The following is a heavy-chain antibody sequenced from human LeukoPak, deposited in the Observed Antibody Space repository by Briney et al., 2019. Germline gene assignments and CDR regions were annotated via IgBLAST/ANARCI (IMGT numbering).Heavy chain of an antibody. CDR3: ARLVGDVTTWDC. D-gene: IGHD1-26*01. CDR2: IKQDESEK. Sequence: GGSLRLSCAASGFIFSSYWMSWVRQAPGKGLEWVASIKQDESEKYYVDSVKGRFTTSRDNAKNSLYLQMNALRGEDTAVYYCARLVGDVTTWDCWGQGTLVTVSS. V-gene: IGHV3-7*03. J-gene: IGHJ4*02. CDR1: GFIFSSYW.